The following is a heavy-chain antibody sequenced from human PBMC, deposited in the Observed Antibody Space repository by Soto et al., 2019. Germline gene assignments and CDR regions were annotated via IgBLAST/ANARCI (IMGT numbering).Heavy chain of an antibody. Sequence: SVKVSCKASGGTFSSYAISWVRHAPGQGLEWMGGIIPIFGTANYAQKFQGRVTITADESTSTAYMELSSLRSEDTAVYYCAREVIGIAVAPNALDIWGQGAMVTVSS. CDR1: GGTFSSYA. D-gene: IGHD6-19*01. CDR2: IIPIFGTA. V-gene: IGHV1-69*13. CDR3: AREVIGIAVAPNALDI. J-gene: IGHJ3*02.